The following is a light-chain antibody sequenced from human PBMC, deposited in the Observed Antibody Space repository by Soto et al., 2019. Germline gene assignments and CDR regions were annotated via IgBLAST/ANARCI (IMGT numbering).Light chain of an antibody. CDR2: GAS. Sequence: EIVMTQSPGTLSLSPGERATISCRASQVIGSRYLAWYHQKSAQAPRLLIYGASSSATGIPDRFSGSGSGTDFTLTISRLEPEDFGVYYCQQYGSSIPHTFGQGTKLEIK. CDR1: QVIGSRY. V-gene: IGKV3-20*01. J-gene: IGKJ2*01. CDR3: QQYGSSIPHT.